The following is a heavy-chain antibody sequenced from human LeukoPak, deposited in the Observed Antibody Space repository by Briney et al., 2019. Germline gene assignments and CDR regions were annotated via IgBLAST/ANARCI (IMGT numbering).Heavy chain of an antibody. D-gene: IGHD4-23*01. CDR1: GFSFSGSW. CDR2: INSDGSTT. Sequence: GGSLRLSCAASGFSFSGSWMHWVRQAPAKGLVWVSRINSDGSTTTYADSVQGRFTISRDNAKNTLYLQMNSLRAEDTAVYYCIRGLGGGSDYWGLGTLVTVSS. CDR3: IRGLGGGSDY. V-gene: IGHV3-74*03. J-gene: IGHJ4*02.